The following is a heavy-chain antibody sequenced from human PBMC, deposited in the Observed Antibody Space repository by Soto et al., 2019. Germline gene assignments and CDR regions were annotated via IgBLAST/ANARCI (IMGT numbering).Heavy chain of an antibody. D-gene: IGHD6-13*01. V-gene: IGHV4-30-4*01. CDR1: GGSISSDDYY. Sequence: PSETLSLTCTVSGGSISSDDYYWSWIRQPPGKGLEWIGYIFYTGSTHYNPSLRSRVSMSVDTSKNQFSLKLRSVTAADTAIYYCSSREAAAKWFDPWGQGTPVTVSS. CDR3: SSREAAAKWFDP. J-gene: IGHJ5*02. CDR2: IFYTGST.